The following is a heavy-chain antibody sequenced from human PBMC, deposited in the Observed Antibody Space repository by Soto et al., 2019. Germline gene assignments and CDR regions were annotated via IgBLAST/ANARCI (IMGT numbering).Heavy chain of an antibody. CDR3: AYWSGSYRELFDY. CDR2: ISSSSSYI. CDR1: GFTFRSYS. Sequence: PGGSLRLSCAASGFTFRSYSMNWVRQAPGKGLEWVSSISSSSSYIYYADSVKGRFTISRDNAKNSLYLQMNSLRAEDTAVYYCAYWSGSYRELFDYWGQGTLVTVSS. J-gene: IGHJ4*02. V-gene: IGHV3-21*01. D-gene: IGHD1-26*01.